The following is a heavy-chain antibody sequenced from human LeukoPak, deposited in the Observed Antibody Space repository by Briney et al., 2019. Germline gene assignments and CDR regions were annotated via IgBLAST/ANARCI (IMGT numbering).Heavy chain of an antibody. CDR1: GYTFTGYY. CDR3: ARRAKYCSSTSCYALSWFDP. CDR2: INPNSGGT. V-gene: IGHV1-2*02. Sequence: ASVKVSCKASGYTFTGYYMHWVRQAPGQGLEWMGWINPNSGGTNYAQKFQGRVTMTRDTSISTAYMELSRLRSDDTAVHYCARRAKYCSSTSCYALSWFDPWGQGTLVTVSS. J-gene: IGHJ5*02. D-gene: IGHD2-2*01.